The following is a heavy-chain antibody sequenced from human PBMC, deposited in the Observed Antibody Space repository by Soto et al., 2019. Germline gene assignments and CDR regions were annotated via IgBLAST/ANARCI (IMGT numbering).Heavy chain of an antibody. J-gene: IGHJ4*02. D-gene: IGHD3-3*01. CDR3: AKVLFTIFGVDLDY. V-gene: IGHV3-30*18. CDR1: GFTFSSYG. Sequence: QVQLVESGGGVVQPGRSLRLSCAASGFTFSSYGMHWVRQAPGKGLEWVAVISYDGSNKYYADSVKGRFTISRDNSKNTLYLQMNSLRAEDTAVYYFAKVLFTIFGVDLDYWGQGTLVTVSS. CDR2: ISYDGSNK.